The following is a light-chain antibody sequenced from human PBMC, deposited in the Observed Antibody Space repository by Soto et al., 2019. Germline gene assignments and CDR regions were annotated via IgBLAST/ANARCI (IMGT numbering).Light chain of an antibody. CDR1: QGFSSD. J-gene: IGKJ1*01. V-gene: IGKV1-9*01. CDR3: QQLNSYPRT. Sequence: DIQLTQSPSFLSASVGDRVTITCRASQGFSSDLAWYQQEPGKAPKLLIYAASTLQSGVPSRFSGSGSGTEFTLTISTLQPEDFATYYCQQLNSYPRTFGQGTRWIS. CDR2: AAS.